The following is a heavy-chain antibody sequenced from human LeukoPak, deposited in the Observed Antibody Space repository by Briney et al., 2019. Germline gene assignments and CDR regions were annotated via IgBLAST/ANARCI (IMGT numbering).Heavy chain of an antibody. J-gene: IGHJ4*02. CDR3: ARDRDDYVWGSYRFGYGYFDY. V-gene: IGHV4-61*02. CDR2: IYTSGST. Sequence: PSETLSLTCTVSGGSISSGSYYWSWIRQPAGKGLEWIGRIYTSGSTNYNPSLKSRVTISVDTSKNQFSLKLSSVTAADTAVYYCARDRDDYVWGSYRFGYGYFDYWGQGTLVTVSS. D-gene: IGHD3-16*02. CDR1: GGSISSGSYY.